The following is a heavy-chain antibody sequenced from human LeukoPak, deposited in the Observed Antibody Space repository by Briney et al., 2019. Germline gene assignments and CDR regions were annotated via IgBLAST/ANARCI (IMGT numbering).Heavy chain of an antibody. Sequence: GGSLRLSCAASRFTFSDYAMSWVRQAPGKRLEWVSTIDGGAGGPYYADAVKGRFTISRDNSKNTLFLQMNSLRAEDTAVYYCAKDYSYYYYYYMDVWGKGTTVTVSS. CDR2: IDGGAGGP. CDR1: RFTFSDYA. J-gene: IGHJ6*03. V-gene: IGHV3-23*01. D-gene: IGHD2-21*01. CDR3: AKDYSYYYYYYMDV.